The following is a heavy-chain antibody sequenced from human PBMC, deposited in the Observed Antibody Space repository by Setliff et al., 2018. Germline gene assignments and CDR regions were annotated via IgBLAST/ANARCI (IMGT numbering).Heavy chain of an antibody. CDR1: GYTFTSYD. CDR2: MNPNSGNT. D-gene: IGHD3-3*01. CDR3: ARGVRGIFGVVILYYYYYMDV. Sequence: ASVKVSCKASGYTFTSYDINWVRQATGQGLEWMGWMNPNSGNTGYAQKFQGRVTMTRNTSISTAYMELSSLRSEDTAVYYCARGVRGIFGVVILYYYYYMDVWGKGTTVTVSS. J-gene: IGHJ6*03. V-gene: IGHV1-8*02.